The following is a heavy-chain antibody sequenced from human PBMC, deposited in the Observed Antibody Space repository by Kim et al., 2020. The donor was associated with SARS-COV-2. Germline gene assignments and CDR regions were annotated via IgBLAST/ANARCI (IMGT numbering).Heavy chain of an antibody. Sequence: SETLSLTCAVYGGSFSGYYWSWIRQPPGKGLEWIGEINHSGSTNYNTSLKSRVTISVDTSKNQFSLKLSSVTAADTAVYYCARGAGSGSYSDAIDYWGQG. CDR3: ARGAGSGSYSDAIDY. D-gene: IGHD3-10*01. CDR1: GGSFSGYY. J-gene: IGHJ4*02. V-gene: IGHV4-34*01. CDR2: INHSGST.